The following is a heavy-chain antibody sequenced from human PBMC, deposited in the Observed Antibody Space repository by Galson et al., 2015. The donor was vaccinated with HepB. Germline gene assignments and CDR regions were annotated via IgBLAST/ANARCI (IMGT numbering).Heavy chain of an antibody. CDR3: AREFTGAFDF. CDR2: IWNDGSKK. Sequence: SLRLSCAASGFIFRSYAMHWVRQAPGKGLEWVAVIWNDGSKKYYADSVKGRFTISRDNSKNTLFVQMKSLRAEDTAVYYCAREFTGAFDFWGQGTLVIVSS. D-gene: IGHD7-27*01. CDR1: GFIFRSYA. J-gene: IGHJ4*02. V-gene: IGHV3-33*01.